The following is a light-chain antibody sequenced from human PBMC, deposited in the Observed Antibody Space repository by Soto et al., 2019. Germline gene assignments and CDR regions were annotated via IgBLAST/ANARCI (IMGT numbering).Light chain of an antibody. CDR3: SSYTSTSTPCV. Sequence: QSVLIQPASVSGSPGQSITISCTGTSSDVGGYNYVSWYQLHPGKAPKLIIYEVSHRPSGASNHFSGYKSGNTASLTISGLXAEDEAAYYCSSYTSTSTPCVFGTGTKITVL. V-gene: IGLV2-14*01. CDR1: SSDVGGYNY. CDR2: EVS. J-gene: IGLJ1*01.